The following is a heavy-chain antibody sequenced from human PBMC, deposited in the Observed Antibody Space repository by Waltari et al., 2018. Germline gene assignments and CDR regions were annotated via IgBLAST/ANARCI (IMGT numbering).Heavy chain of an antibody. V-gene: IGHV3-7*01. CDR2: PKEDGNEI. CDR1: GFTFSNFW. D-gene: IGHD1-26*01. CDR3: ARGWAHLDS. Sequence: EVQLVESGGNLVQPGGSLRLSCAASGFTFSNFWMTWVRQAPGKGLEWVANPKEDGNEIYYLDSVKGRFTISRDNAKNSLFLQMNSLRAEDTAIYYCARGWAHLDSWGQGTLVTVSS. J-gene: IGHJ4*02.